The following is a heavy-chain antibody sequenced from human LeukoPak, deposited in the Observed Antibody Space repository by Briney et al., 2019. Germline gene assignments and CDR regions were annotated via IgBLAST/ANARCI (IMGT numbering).Heavy chain of an antibody. V-gene: IGHV3-21*01. CDR3: ARENRLGYCSSTSCLPFDY. CDR2: ISSNSAYL. Sequence: GGSLRLSCAASGFTFRSYTMNWVRQAPGRGLEWVSSISSNSAYLYYADSLRGRFTISRDNAKNSLSLQMNSLRAADTAVYYCARENRLGYCSSTSCLPFDYWGQGTLVTVSS. CDR1: GFTFRSYT. J-gene: IGHJ4*02. D-gene: IGHD2-2*01.